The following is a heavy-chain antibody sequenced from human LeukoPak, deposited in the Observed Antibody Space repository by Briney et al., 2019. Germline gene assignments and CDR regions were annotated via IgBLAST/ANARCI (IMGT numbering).Heavy chain of an antibody. V-gene: IGHV3-23*01. Sequence: GGSLRLSCAASGFTFSSYGMSWVRQAPGKGLEWVSAISRSGDNTYYADPVKGRFTSSRDNAKNTLYLQMNSLRAEDTAVYYCTRVSLSGEGDYWGQGTLVTVSS. J-gene: IGHJ4*02. CDR2: ISRSGDNT. CDR3: TRVSLSGEGDY. CDR1: GFTFSSYG. D-gene: IGHD1-26*01.